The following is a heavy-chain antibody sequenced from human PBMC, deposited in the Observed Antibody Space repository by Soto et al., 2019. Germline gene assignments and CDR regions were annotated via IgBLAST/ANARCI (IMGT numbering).Heavy chain of an antibody. CDR1: GFTFSNAW. J-gene: IGHJ4*02. V-gene: IGHV3-15*01. Sequence: GSLRLSCTASGFTFSNAWMSWVRQAPGKGLEWVGRISRQYDGGTTDYAAPVKGRFTISRDDSKNTLYLQMNSLKTEDTAVYYCTTGLSSGYYNFDYWGQGTPVTVSS. D-gene: IGHD3-22*01. CDR2: ISRQYDGGTT. CDR3: TTGLSSGYYNFDY.